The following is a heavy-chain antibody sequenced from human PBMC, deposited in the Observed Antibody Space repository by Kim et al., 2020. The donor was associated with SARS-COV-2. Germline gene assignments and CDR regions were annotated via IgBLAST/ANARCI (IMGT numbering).Heavy chain of an antibody. CDR1: GFTFSSYA. V-gene: IGHV3-23*01. J-gene: IGHJ4*02. CDR2: ISGSGGST. D-gene: IGHD3-10*01. CDR3: AKDWEQSRYYYGSGTFWGCFDY. Sequence: GGSLRLSCAASGFTFSSYAMSWVRQAPGKGLEWVSAISGSGGSTYYADSVKGRFTISRDNSKNTLYLQMNSLRAEDTAVYYCAKDWEQSRYYYGSGTFWGCFDYWGQGTLVTVSS.